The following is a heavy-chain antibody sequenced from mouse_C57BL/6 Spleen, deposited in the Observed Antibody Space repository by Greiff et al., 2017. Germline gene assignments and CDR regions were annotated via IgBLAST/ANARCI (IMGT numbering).Heavy chain of an antibody. CDR2: ISDGGSYT. J-gene: IGHJ3*01. Sequence: EVKLVESGGGLVKPGGSLKLSCAASGFTFSSFAMSWVRQTPEKRLEWVATISDGGSYTYYPDNVKGRFTISRDNDKNNLYLQMSHLKSEDTAMYYSARGGDYDDQAWFAYWGQGTLVTVSA. D-gene: IGHD2-4*01. CDR1: GFTFSSFA. V-gene: IGHV5-4*03. CDR3: ARGGDYDDQAWFAY.